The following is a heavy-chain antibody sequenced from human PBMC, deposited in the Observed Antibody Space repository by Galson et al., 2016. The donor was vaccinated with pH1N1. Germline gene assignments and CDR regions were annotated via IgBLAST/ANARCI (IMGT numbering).Heavy chain of an antibody. CDR3: TRDLRRLRDY. CDR1: GYTFTRYY. J-gene: IGHJ4*02. Sequence: SVKVSCKASGYTFTRYYLHWVRQAPGQGLEWMGVLDPTGGGTTYAQKFHSRLTMTRDTSTSTFSMELSSLKSEDTAVYYCTRDLRRLRDYWGQGTLVTVSS. V-gene: IGHV1-46*01. CDR2: LDPTGGGT.